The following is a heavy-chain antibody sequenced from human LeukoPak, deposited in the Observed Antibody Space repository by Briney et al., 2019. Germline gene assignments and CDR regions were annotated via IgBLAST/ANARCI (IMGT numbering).Heavy chain of an antibody. CDR3: AKDGGRSVNGDLL. CDR1: GFTFSSYA. J-gene: IGHJ4*02. CDR2: ISGSGGST. D-gene: IGHD4-17*01. V-gene: IGHV3-23*01. Sequence: GGSLRLSCAASGFTFSSYAMSWVRQAPGKGLEWVSAISGSGGSTYYADSVEGRFTISRDNSKNTLYLQMNSLRAEDTAVYYCAKDGGRSVNGDLLWGQGTLVTVSS.